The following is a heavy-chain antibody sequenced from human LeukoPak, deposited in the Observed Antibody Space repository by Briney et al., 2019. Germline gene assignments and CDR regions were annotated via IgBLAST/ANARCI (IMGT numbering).Heavy chain of an antibody. V-gene: IGHV1-18*01. CDR1: GYTFTSYG. J-gene: IGHJ1*01. Sequence: GASVRVSCKASGYTFTSYGMSWVRQAPGQGLEWMGWISAYNGKTNYAQKLQGRVTMTTDTSTSTAYMALRSLRSDDTAVYYCARAPRGAYCGGDCGSQHWGQGTLVTVSS. CDR2: ISAYNGKT. CDR3: ARAPRGAYCGGDCGSQH. D-gene: IGHD2-21*01.